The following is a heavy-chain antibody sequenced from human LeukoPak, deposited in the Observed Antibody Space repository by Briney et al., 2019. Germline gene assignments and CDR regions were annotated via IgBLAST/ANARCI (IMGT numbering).Heavy chain of an antibody. V-gene: IGHV1-24*01. Sequence: GASVKVSCKASGGTFSTHAVSWVRQAPGQGLEWMGGFDPEDGETIYAQKFQCRVTMTEDTSTDTAYMELSSLRSEDTAVYYCATGYGIAVNFDYWGQGTLVTVSS. CDR2: FDPEDGET. CDR3: ATGYGIAVNFDY. CDR1: GGTFSTHA. J-gene: IGHJ4*02. D-gene: IGHD6-19*01.